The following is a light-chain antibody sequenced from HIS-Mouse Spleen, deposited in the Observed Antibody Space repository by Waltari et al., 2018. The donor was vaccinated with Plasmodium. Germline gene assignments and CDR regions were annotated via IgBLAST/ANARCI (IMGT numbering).Light chain of an antibody. Sequence: DIQMTQSPSSLSASVGDSVTITCRASQSISSYLNWYQQKPGKAPNILIYAASSLQSGVPSRFSGSGSGTDFTLTISSLQPEDFATYYCQQSYSTLKYTFGQGTKLEIK. CDR1: QSISSY. CDR3: QQSYSTLKYT. J-gene: IGKJ2*01. CDR2: AAS. V-gene: IGKV1-39*01.